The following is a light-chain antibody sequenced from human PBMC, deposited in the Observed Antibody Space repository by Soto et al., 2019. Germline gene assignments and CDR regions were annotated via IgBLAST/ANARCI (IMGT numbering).Light chain of an antibody. V-gene: IGKV1-33*01. CDR3: QQYDNLPSIT. CDR1: QDISNY. J-gene: IGKJ4*01. Sequence: DIQMTQSPSSLSASVGDRVTITCQASQDISNYLNWYQQKPGKAPKLLIYDASNLETGVPSRFSGSGSGTDFTFTISSLQPEDIATYYCQQYDNLPSITSGGGPKVEIK. CDR2: DAS.